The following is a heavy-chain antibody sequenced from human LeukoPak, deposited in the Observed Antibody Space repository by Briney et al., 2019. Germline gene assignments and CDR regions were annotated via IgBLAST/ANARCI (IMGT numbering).Heavy chain of an antibody. CDR2: ISAYNGNT. V-gene: IGHV1-18*01. CDR1: GYTFTSYG. J-gene: IGHJ4*02. Sequence: ASVKVSCKASGYTFTSYGISWVRQAPGQGLEWMGWISAYNGNTNYAQKLQGRVTMTTDTSTSTAYMELRSLRSDDTAVYYCARGGPRDSSGYHHSDYWGQGTLVTVSS. CDR3: ARGGPRDSSGYHHSDY. D-gene: IGHD3-22*01.